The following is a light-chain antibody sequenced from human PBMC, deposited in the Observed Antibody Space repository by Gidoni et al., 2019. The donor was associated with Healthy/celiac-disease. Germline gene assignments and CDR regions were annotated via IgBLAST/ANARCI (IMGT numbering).Light chain of an antibody. J-gene: IGKJ3*01. V-gene: IGKV1-27*01. CDR2: SAS. CDR3: QGL. CDR1: KGISSY. Sequence: DIQLTQSPSSLSASVGDRVTITCRVSKGISSYLNWYRQKPGQVPKLLIYSASNLQSVVPSRFSGSGSGTDFTLTISSLQPEDVATYYGQGLFGPGTKVDIK.